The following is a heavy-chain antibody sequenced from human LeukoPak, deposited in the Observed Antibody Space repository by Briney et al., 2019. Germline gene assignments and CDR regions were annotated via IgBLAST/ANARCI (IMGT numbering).Heavy chain of an antibody. Sequence: GGSLRLSCVGSGFTFSSYHMNWVRQAPGKGLEWVSYISSSSSTIYYADSVKGRFTISRDNAKNSLYLQMNSLRDEDTAVYYCARKGVYLSYYDSSGYLFDYWGQGTLVTVSS. V-gene: IGHV3-48*02. J-gene: IGHJ4*02. D-gene: IGHD3-22*01. CDR1: GFTFSSYH. CDR2: ISSSSSTI. CDR3: ARKGVYLSYYDSSGYLFDY.